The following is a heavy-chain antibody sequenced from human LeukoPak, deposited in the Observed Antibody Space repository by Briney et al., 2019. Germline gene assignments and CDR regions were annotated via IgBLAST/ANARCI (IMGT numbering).Heavy chain of an antibody. CDR2: INTYNGNT. J-gene: IGHJ6*02. CDR3: ARDEQWLVPISRPFYGMDV. Sequence: ASVKVSCKASGYTFTSSGISWVRQAPGQGLEWMGSINTYNGNTNYAQKLQGRVTMTTDTPTSTAYMELRSLRSDDTDVYYCARDEQWLVPISRPFYGMDVWGQGTTVTVSS. V-gene: IGHV1-18*01. CDR1: GYTFTSSG. D-gene: IGHD6-19*01.